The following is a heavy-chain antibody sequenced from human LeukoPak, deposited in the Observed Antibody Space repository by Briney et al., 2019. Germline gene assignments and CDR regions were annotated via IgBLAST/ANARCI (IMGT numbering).Heavy chain of an antibody. CDR2: ISGDGGST. Sequence: QPGGSLRLSCAASGFTFSSYEMNWVRQAPGKGLEWVSLISGDGGSTYYADSVKGRFTISRDNSKNSLYLQMNSLRTEDTALYYCAKVLTDREVTPPDYWGQGTLVTVSS. CDR3: AKVLTDREVTPPDY. CDR1: GFTFSSYE. V-gene: IGHV3-43*02. J-gene: IGHJ4*02. D-gene: IGHD2-21*02.